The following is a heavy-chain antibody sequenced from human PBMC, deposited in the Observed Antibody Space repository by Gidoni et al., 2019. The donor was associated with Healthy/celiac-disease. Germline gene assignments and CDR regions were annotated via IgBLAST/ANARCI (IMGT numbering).Heavy chain of an antibody. Sequence: GYYWSWIRQHPGKGLEWIGYIYSSGSTYYNPSLKSRVTISVDTSKNQFSLKLSSVTAADTAVYYCARGRGYSYFYYYGMDVWGQGTTVTVSS. J-gene: IGHJ6*02. CDR1: GYY. D-gene: IGHD5-18*01. CDR2: IYSSGST. CDR3: ARGRGYSYFYYYGMDV. V-gene: IGHV4-31*02.